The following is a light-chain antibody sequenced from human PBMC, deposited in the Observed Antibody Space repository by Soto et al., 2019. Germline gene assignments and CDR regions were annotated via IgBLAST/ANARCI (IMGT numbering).Light chain of an antibody. J-gene: IGKJ1*01. V-gene: IGKV3-11*01. CDR1: QSVSSY. CDR2: DAS. Sequence: IVLPQSPSTLSLSPGERSTVSCMASQSVSSYLAWYQQKPGQAPRLLIYDASNRATGIPARFSGSGSGTDFTLTISSLEPEDFAVYYCQQRSNWPWTFGQRTNVDIK. CDR3: QQRSNWPWT.